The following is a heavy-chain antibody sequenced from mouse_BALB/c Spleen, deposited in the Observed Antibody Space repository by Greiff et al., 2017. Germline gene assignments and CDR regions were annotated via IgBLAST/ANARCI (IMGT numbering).Heavy chain of an antibody. CDR3: ARYGSSPYWYFDV. CDR2: IWSGGST. V-gene: IGHV2-2*02. CDR1: GFSLTSYG. Sequence: QVQLKESGPGLVQPSQSLSITCTVSGFSLTSYGVHWVRQSPGKGLEWLGVIWSGGSTDYNAAFISRLSISKDNSKSQVFVKMNSLQANDTAIYYWARYGSSPYWYFDVWGAGTTVTVSS. J-gene: IGHJ1*01. D-gene: IGHD1-1*01.